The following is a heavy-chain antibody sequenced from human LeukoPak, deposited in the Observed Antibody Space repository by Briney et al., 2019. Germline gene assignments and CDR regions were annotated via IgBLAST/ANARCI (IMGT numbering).Heavy chain of an antibody. CDR1: GFTFDDYG. V-gene: IGHV3-20*04. CDR3: ARNPTYYYDSSGYPRGGYYFDY. D-gene: IGHD3-22*01. J-gene: IGHJ4*02. CDR2: INWNGGST. Sequence: GGSLRLSCAASGFTFDDYGMSWVRQAPGKGLEWVSGINWNGGSTGYADSVKGRFTISRDNAKNSLYLQMNSLRAEDTALYYCARNPTYYYDSSGYPRGGYYFDYWGQGTLVTVSS.